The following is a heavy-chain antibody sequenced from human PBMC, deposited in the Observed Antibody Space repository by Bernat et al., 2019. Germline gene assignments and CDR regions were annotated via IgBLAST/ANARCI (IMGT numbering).Heavy chain of an antibody. Sequence: QVQLVQSGAEVKKPGSSVKVSCKASGGTFSSYTISWVRQAPGQGLEWMGRIIPILGIANYAQKFQGRVTITADKSTSTAYMELSSLRSEDTAVYYCARMPYSSGWYYYYGMDVWGQGTTVTVSS. J-gene: IGHJ6*02. V-gene: IGHV1-69*02. D-gene: IGHD6-19*01. CDR1: GGTFSSYT. CDR2: IIPILGIA. CDR3: ARMPYSSGWYYYYGMDV.